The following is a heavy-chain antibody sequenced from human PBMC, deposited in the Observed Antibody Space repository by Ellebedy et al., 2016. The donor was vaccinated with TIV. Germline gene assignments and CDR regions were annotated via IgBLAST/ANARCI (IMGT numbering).Heavy chain of an antibody. Sequence: GGSLRLSXAASGFTFSSYAMSWVRQAPGKGLEWVSSISSSSSYIYYADSVKGRFTISRDNAKNSLYLQMNSLRAEDTAVYYCARSVLGATVDYWGQGTLVTVSS. CDR2: ISSSSSYI. CDR3: ARSVLGATVDY. D-gene: IGHD1-26*01. V-gene: IGHV3-21*01. CDR1: GFTFSSYA. J-gene: IGHJ4*02.